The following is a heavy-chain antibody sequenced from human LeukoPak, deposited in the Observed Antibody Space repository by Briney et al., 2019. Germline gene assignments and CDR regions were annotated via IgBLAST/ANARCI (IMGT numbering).Heavy chain of an antibody. V-gene: IGHV5-51*01. J-gene: IGHJ4*02. D-gene: IGHD2-15*01. CDR3: ARRVCSAGNCAYDY. CDR1: GYTFNIYW. Sequence: GESLKISCKASGYTFNIYWIAWVRQMPGKGLEWMGIIYPDDSNTRYSPSFQGQVTISVDKSISTVYLQWSSLKASDTAMYYCARRVCSAGNCAYDYWGQGTPVTVSS. CDR2: IYPDDSNT.